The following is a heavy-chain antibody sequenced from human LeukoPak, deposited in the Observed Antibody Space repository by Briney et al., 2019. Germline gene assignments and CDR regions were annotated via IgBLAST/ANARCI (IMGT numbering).Heavy chain of an antibody. CDR1: GFTFSSYA. Sequence: GGSLRLSCAASGFTFSSYAMSWVRQAPGKGLEWVSGITGHGDTTYYADSAKGRFTISRDNSRNTVYLQMNSLRAEDTAVYYCANDLGWIQLNLGRGQGTLVTVSS. V-gene: IGHV3-23*01. CDR2: ITGHGDTT. CDR3: ANDLGWIQLNLG. J-gene: IGHJ4*02. D-gene: IGHD5-18*01.